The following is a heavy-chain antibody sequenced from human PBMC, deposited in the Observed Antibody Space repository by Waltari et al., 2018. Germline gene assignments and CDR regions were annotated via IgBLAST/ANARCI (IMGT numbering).Heavy chain of an antibody. D-gene: IGHD3-10*01. V-gene: IGHV3-33*01. CDR3: ARDSDGSGSYYNEYYFDY. CDR2: IWYDGSNK. J-gene: IGHJ4*02. CDR1: GFTFSSYG. Sequence: QVQLVESGGGVVQPGRSLRLSCAASGFTFSSYGMHWVRQAPGKGLEWVAVIWYDGSNKYYADSVKGRFTISRDNSKNTLYLQMNSLRAEDTAVYYCARDSDGSGSYYNEYYFDYWGQGTLVTVSS.